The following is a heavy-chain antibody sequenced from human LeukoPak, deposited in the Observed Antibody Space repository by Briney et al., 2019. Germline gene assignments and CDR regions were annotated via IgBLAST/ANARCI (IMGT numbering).Heavy chain of an antibody. CDR3: ARVGYSSSWYFYFDY. D-gene: IGHD6-13*01. J-gene: IGHJ4*02. V-gene: IGHV3-43D*03. CDR2: ISWDGGST. CDR1: GFTFDDYA. Sequence: GGSLRLSCAASGFTFDDYAMHWVRQAPGKGLEWVSLISWDGGSTYYADSVKGRFTISRDNSKNSLYLQMNSLTAEDTAVYYCARVGYSSSWYFYFDYWGQGTLVTVSS.